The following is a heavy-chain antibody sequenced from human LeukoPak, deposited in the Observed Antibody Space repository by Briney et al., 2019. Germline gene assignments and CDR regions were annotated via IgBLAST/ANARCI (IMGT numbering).Heavy chain of an antibody. CDR2: IYYSGST. J-gene: IGHJ4*02. CDR1: GGSISSSSYY. Sequence: MPSETLSLTCTVSGGSISSSSYYWGWIRQPPGKGLEWIGSIYYSGSTYYNPSLKSRVTISVDTSKNQFSLKLSSVTAADTAVYYCAREMGSRLARGVPEPFDYWGQGTLVTVSS. D-gene: IGHD3-10*01. V-gene: IGHV4-39*07. CDR3: AREMGSRLARGVPEPFDY.